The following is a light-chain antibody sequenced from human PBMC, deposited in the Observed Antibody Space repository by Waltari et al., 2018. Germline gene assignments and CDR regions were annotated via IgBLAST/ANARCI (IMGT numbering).Light chain of an antibody. CDR1: QSVSSN. J-gene: IGKJ1*01. CDR3: QQYNNWPPWT. V-gene: IGKV3-15*01. Sequence: EIVMTQSPATLSVSPGERATLSCWASQSVSSNLAWYQQKPGQAPRLLIYGVSTRATGIPARFSGSGSGTDFTLTISSLQSEDFAVYYCQQYNNWPPWTFGQGTKVEIK. CDR2: GVS.